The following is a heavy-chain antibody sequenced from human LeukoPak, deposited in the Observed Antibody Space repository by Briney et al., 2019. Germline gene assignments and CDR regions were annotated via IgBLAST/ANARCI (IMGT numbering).Heavy chain of an antibody. D-gene: IGHD5-12*01. Sequence: PGGSLRLSCAASGFTFSSHGMHWVRQAPGKGLDCVAAISYDGSNKYYADSVKGRFTISRDNSKNTLFLQMNSLRAEDTAVYYCAKGSKRGVATIDYWGQGTLVTVSS. J-gene: IGHJ4*02. CDR3: AKGSKRGVATIDY. CDR1: GFTFSSHG. V-gene: IGHV3-30*18. CDR2: ISYDGSNK.